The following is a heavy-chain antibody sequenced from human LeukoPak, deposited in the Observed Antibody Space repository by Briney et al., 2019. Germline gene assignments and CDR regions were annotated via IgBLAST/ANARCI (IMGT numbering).Heavy chain of an antibody. Sequence: GGSLRLSCAASGFSFMNAWMIWVRQAPGKGLEWVGRIKSNADGGTPDYAAPARGRFTISRDDSKNTLYLQMNSLKTEDTAVYYCTTFSHEYSPYWGRGTLVTVSS. CDR3: TTFSHEYSPY. V-gene: IGHV3-15*01. D-gene: IGHD2/OR15-2a*01. CDR2: IKSNADGGTP. CDR1: GFSFMNAW. J-gene: IGHJ4*02.